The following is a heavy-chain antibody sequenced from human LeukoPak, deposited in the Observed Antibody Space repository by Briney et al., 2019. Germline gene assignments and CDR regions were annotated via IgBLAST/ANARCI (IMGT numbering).Heavy chain of an antibody. D-gene: IGHD2-2*01. J-gene: IGHJ4*02. CDR3: AKDLFQQSPAATQRGFDY. CDR2: ISGSGGST. CDR1: GFTFSSYA. Sequence: GGSLRLSCAASGFTFSSYAMSWGRQAPGKGLEWGSAISGSGGSTYYADSVKGRFTVSRDNSKNTLYLQMNSLRAEDTAVYYCAKDLFQQSPAATQRGFDYWGQGTLVTVSS. V-gene: IGHV3-23*01.